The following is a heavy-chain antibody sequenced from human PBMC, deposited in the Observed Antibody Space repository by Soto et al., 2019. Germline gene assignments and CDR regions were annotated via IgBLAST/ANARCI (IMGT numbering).Heavy chain of an antibody. CDR3: ASTKYDSSAYYYWYLGL. D-gene: IGHD3-22*01. Sequence: QVQLVQSGPEVKKTGSSMKVSCKASGGPFRGYGVNWVRQAPGQGLEWIGGIIPIFGTANYAQKFQGRVTITADTSANTVYLELSSLRSEDTAVYYCASTKYDSSAYYYWYLGLWGRGTLVTVSS. V-gene: IGHV1-69*06. CDR2: IIPIFGTA. J-gene: IGHJ2*01. CDR1: GGPFRGYG.